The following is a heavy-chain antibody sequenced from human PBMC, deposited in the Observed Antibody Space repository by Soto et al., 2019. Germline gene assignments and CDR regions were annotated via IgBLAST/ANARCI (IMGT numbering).Heavy chain of an antibody. CDR1: GFTFSSYG. CDR2: ISYDGSNK. CDR3: AKDPDGDGYNPAYFDY. V-gene: IGHV3-30*18. Sequence: QVQLVESGGGVVQPGRSLRLSCAASGFTFSSYGMHWVRQAPGKGLEWVAVISYDGSNKYYADSVKGRFTISRDNSKNTLYLQMNSLRAEDTAVYYCAKDPDGDGYNPAYFDYWGQGTLVTVSS. J-gene: IGHJ4*02. D-gene: IGHD5-12*01.